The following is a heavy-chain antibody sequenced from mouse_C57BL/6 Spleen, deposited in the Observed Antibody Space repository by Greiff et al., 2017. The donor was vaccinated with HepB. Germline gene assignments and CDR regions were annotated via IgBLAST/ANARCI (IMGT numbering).Heavy chain of an antibody. CDR3: TTLDYTPRDAMDY. V-gene: IGHV14-1*01. D-gene: IGHD2-4*01. J-gene: IGHJ4*01. CDR1: GFNIKDSY. Sequence: EVQLQQSGAELVRPGASVKLSCTASGFNIKDSYMHWVKQRPEQGLEWIGRIDPEDGDTEYGPKFQGKATMTADTSSNTAYLQLSSLTSEDTAVYYCTTLDYTPRDAMDYWGQGTSVTVSS. CDR2: IDPEDGDT.